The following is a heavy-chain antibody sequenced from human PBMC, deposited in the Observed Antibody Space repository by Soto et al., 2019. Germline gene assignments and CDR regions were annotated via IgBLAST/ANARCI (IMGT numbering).Heavy chain of an antibody. CDR2: ISGSGGST. D-gene: IGHD2-2*01. V-gene: IGHV3-23*01. Sequence: EVQLLESGGGLVQPGGSLRLSCAASGFTFSSYAMSWVRQAPGKGLEWVSAISGSGGSTYYADSVKGRFTISRDNSKNMLYLQMNSLRAEDTAVYYCAKGRGYCSSTSCYVGSDYWGQGTLFTVAA. J-gene: IGHJ4*02. CDR1: GFTFSSYA. CDR3: AKGRGYCSSTSCYVGSDY.